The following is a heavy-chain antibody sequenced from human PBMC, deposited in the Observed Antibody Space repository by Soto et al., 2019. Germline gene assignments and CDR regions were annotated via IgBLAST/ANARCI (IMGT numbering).Heavy chain of an antibody. CDR1: GAIFSSNA. Sequence: QVQLVQSGAEVKKPGSSVKVSCQASGAIFSSNAISWVRQAPGQGLEWMGGILPIFGTTNYAQNFQGRATITADESTSTAYMELSSLKSEDTALYYCATGGRGYSSAPRFYFDYWGQGTLVTVSS. J-gene: IGHJ4*02. CDR2: ILPIFGTT. V-gene: IGHV1-69*01. D-gene: IGHD5-18*01. CDR3: ATGGRGYSSAPRFYFDY.